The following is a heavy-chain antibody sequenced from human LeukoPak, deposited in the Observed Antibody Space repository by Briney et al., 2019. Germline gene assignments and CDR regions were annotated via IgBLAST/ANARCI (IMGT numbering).Heavy chain of an antibody. Sequence: SETLSLTCAVYGGSFSGYYWSWIRQPPGKGLEWIGEINHSGSTNYNPSLKSRVTISVDTSKNQFSLKLSSVTAADTAVYYCASEDYVWGSYRYVKWGQGTLVTVSS. CDR3: ASEDYVWGSYRYVK. D-gene: IGHD3-16*02. J-gene: IGHJ4*02. CDR1: GGSFSGYY. V-gene: IGHV4-34*01. CDR2: INHSGST.